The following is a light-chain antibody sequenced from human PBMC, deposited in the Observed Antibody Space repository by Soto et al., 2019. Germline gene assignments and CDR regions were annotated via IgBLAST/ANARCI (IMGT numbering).Light chain of an antibody. CDR2: GAS. V-gene: IGKV3-20*01. CDR1: QSVSSSY. Sequence: EIVLTQSPGTLSLSPGERATLSCRASQSVSSSYLAWYQQKPGQAPRLLIYGASSRATGIPDRFSGSGSGTDFTLTISRLEPEDFGVYYCQQYGSSQTVGQGPKVEIK. J-gene: IGKJ1*01. CDR3: QQYGSSQT.